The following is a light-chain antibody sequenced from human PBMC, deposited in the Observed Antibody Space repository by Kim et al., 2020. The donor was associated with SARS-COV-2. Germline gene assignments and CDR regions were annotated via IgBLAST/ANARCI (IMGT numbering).Light chain of an antibody. CDR1: SGSMARRD. CDR2: EEN. Sequence: PGSTVIIHGTPGSGSMARRDVQLYEQRPGRSPSTVIYEENQKPSGVPDRLAGCIGVTASSASLTISGLETDGGAVYFCQSYNTNVVFGGGTQLAVL. CDR3: QSYNTNVV. V-gene: IGLV6-57*01. J-gene: IGLJ2*01.